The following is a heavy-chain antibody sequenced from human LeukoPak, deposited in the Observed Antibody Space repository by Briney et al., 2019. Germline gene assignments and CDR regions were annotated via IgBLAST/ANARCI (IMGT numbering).Heavy chain of an antibody. CDR1: GYTLTKLS. Sequence: ASLKVSCKVSGYTLTKLSMRWVRQAPGKGLEWMGGLDPQDDETIYAQKFQGRVTMTEDTSTDTAYMELSSLRSEDTAVYYCATHTPKGGFRSGSYYNDLFDYWGQGTLVTVSS. J-gene: IGHJ4*02. CDR3: ATHTPKGGFRSGSYYNDLFDY. D-gene: IGHD3-10*01. V-gene: IGHV1-24*01. CDR2: LDPQDDET.